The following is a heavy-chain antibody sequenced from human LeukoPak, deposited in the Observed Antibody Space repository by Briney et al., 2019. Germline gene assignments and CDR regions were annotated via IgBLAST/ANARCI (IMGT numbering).Heavy chain of an antibody. CDR2: IYYSGST. J-gene: IGHJ4*02. CDR1: GGSISSSSYY. D-gene: IGHD1-26*01. Sequence: SETLSLTCTVSGGSISSSSYYWGWIRQPPGKGLEWIGSIYYSGSTYYNPSLKSRVTISVDTSKNQFSLKLSSVTAADTAVYYCARHTDSGATTSHFDYWGQGTLVTVPS. CDR3: ARHTDSGATTSHFDY. V-gene: IGHV4-39*01.